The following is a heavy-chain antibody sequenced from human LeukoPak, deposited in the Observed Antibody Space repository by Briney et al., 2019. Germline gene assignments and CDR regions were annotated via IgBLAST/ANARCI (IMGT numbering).Heavy chain of an antibody. Sequence: PGGSLRLSFAASGFTFSSHSMNWVPQAPGKGLEWVSYISSSSSTIYYADSVKGRFTISRDNAKNSLYLQMNSLRAEDTAVYYCARGAYYYEGWGQGTLVTVSS. D-gene: IGHD3-22*01. J-gene: IGHJ4*02. CDR2: ISSSSSTI. CDR1: GFTFSSHS. CDR3: ARGAYYYEG. V-gene: IGHV3-48*01.